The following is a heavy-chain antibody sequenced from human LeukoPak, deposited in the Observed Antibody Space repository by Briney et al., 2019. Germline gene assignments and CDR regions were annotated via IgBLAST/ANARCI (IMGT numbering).Heavy chain of an antibody. CDR2: IYSGGDR. CDR1: GLTVSSIY. J-gene: IGHJ6*02. CDR3: AAPSGVVRLGV. Sequence: PGGSLRLSCAVSGLTVSSIYMSWVRQAPGKGLEWVSVIYSGGDRYYADAATGRFTISTHNTKKKLYLQIGSLITEDTTVVYCAAPSGVVRLGVEDQGTTVTVSS. V-gene: IGHV3-53*01. D-gene: IGHD3-10*01.